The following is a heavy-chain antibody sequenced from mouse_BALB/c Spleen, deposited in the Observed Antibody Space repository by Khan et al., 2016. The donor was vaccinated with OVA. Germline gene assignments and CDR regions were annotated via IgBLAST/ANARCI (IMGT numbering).Heavy chain of an antibody. CDR1: GYSITSGYA. V-gene: IGHV3-2*02. CDR2: ISYSGGT. D-gene: IGHD1-1*01. J-gene: IGHJ2*01. Sequence: EVQLVESGPGLVKPSQSLSLTCTVTGYSITSGYAWNWIRQFPGNKLEWMGYISYSGGTSYNPSLKSRISITRDTSKNQFFLQLNSVTTEDTATYYCERRISYGYYFNYWGQGTTLTVSS. CDR3: ERRISYGYYFNY.